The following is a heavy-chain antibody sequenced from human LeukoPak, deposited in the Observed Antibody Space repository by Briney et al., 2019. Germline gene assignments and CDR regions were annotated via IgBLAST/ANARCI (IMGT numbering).Heavy chain of an antibody. CDR1: GFTFSSYA. J-gene: IGHJ4*02. V-gene: IGHV3-23*01. CDR2: ITGSGGRT. D-gene: IGHD5/OR15-5a*01. Sequence: GGSLRLSCAASGFTFSSYALTWVRQAPGKGLEWVSTITGSGGRTYYADSVTGRFTIPRDNSTNTLYLQMNSLRAEDTAVYYCVSPVRAYWGQGTLVTVSS. CDR3: VSPVRAY.